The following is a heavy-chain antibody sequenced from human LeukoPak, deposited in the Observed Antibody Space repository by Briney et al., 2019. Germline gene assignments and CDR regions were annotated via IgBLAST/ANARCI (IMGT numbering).Heavy chain of an antibody. CDR3: ARDKYYDSSGYYTIFDY. D-gene: IGHD3-22*01. V-gene: IGHV1-18*01. J-gene: IGHJ4*02. CDR2: VSPYNGDT. Sequence: ASVKVSCKASGYTFNNYGISWVRQAPGQGLEWMGWVSPYNGDTNYAQKFQGRVTITADESTSTAYMELSSLRSEDTAVYYCARDKYYDSSGYYTIFDYWGQGTLVTVSS. CDR1: GYTFNNYG.